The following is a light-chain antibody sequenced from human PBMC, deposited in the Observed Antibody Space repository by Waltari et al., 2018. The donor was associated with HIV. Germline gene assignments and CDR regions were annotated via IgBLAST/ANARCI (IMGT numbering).Light chain of an antibody. CDR2: STN. J-gene: IGLJ3*02. CDR1: SGSVSTSYY. V-gene: IGLV8-61*01. Sequence: QTVVTQEPSFSVSPGGTVTLTCGLSSGSVSTSYYPSWYQQTPGQAPRTLISSTNPRSSGVPDRCSGSILGNKAALTITGAQADDESDYYCVLYMGSGIWVFGGGTKLTVL. CDR3: VLYMGSGIWV.